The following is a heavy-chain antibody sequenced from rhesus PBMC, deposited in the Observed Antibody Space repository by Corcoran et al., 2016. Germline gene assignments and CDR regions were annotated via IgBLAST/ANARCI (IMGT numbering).Heavy chain of an antibody. J-gene: IGHJ6*01. V-gene: IGHV4S7*01. Sequence: QVQLQESGPGLVKPSETLSLTCAVSGGSISSGYGWSWIRQPPGKGLEWIGHIYGSIGSTYYNPSLKSRVTSSKDTSKNQFSLKLSSVTAADTAVYYCARGVGGYNFWSGYYPYGLDSWGQGVVVTVSS. CDR1: GGSISSGYG. CDR2: IYGSIGST. CDR3: ARGVGGYNFWSGYYPYGLDS. D-gene: IGHD3-3*01.